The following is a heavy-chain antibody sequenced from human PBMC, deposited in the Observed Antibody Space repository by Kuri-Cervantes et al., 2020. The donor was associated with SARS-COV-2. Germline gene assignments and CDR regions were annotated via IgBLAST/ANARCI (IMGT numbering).Heavy chain of an antibody. V-gene: IGHV4-39*02. J-gene: IGHJ3*02. CDR1: GCPISSSSYY. Sequence: SETLSLTCTVSGCPISSSSYYWGWIRQPPGKGLEWIGSIYYSGSTYYNPSLKSRVTISVDTSKNQFSLKLSSVTAAGTAVYYCARDQGSGNPALDACDIWGQGTTVTVSS. CDR2: IYYSGST. D-gene: IGHD3-3*01. CDR3: ARDQGSGNPALDACDI.